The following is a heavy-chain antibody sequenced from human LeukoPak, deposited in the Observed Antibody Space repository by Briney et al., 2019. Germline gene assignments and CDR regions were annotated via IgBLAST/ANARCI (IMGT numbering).Heavy chain of an antibody. CDR3: ARDHVVNGLVFDY. CDR2: ISWNSGII. J-gene: IGHJ4*02. D-gene: IGHD2-15*01. Sequence: GGSLRLSCAASGFTFEDYAMHWVRQVPGKGLEWVSSISWNSGIIGYADSVKGRFTISRDNAKNSMYLQMNSLNVEDTAIYFCARDHVVNGLVFDYWGQGILVTVSS. V-gene: IGHV3-9*01. CDR1: GFTFEDYA.